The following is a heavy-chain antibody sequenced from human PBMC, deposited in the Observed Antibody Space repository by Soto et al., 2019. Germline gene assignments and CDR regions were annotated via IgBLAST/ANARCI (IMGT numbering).Heavy chain of an antibody. D-gene: IGHD4-17*01. CDR2: INHSGST. V-gene: IGHV4-34*01. CDR1: GVSFSGYC. CDR3: ARGTGLRLYYYGMDV. J-gene: IGHJ6*02. Sequence: PAGTLCLTCAVYGVSFSGYCWSWVRQPPGKGLEWVGEINHSGSTNYNKSLKSRVTISVTTSKNQFSLKLSSVTAADTAEYYCARGTGLRLYYYGMDVWGQGTTVTVSS.